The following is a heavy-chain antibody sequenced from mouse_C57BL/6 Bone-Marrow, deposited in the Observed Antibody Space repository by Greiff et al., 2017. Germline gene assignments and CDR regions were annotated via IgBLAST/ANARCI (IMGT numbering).Heavy chain of an antibody. CDR2: INPYNGDT. Sequence: EVKLVESGPELVKPGDSVKISCKASGYSFTGYFMNWVMQSHGKSLEWIGRINPYNGDTFYNQKFKGKATLTVDKSSSTAHMELRSLTSEDSAVYYCAREGLLWFAYWGQGTLVTVSA. CDR3: AREGLLWFAY. J-gene: IGHJ3*01. V-gene: IGHV1-20*01. D-gene: IGHD2-3*01. CDR1: GYSFTGYF.